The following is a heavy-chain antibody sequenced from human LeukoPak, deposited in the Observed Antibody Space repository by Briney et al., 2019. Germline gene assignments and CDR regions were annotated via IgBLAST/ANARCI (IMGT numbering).Heavy chain of an antibody. V-gene: IGHV3-33*01. J-gene: IGHJ4*02. CDR1: GFSMGSYG. CDR3: ARDLTFFALSP. D-gene: IGHD3-3*02. Sequence: GGSLRLSCVTSGFSMGSYGMRWLRQAPGKGLEWVTGVWFDGRQTYYADSVKGRFILSRDNPKNTLYLQMNSLRTEDTAIYYCARDLTFFALSPGGQGTLVTVSS. CDR2: VWFDGRQT.